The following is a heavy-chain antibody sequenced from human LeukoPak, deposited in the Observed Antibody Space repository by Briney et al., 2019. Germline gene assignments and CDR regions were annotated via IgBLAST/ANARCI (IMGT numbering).Heavy chain of an antibody. CDR2: TVGGRPDT. CDR1: GFTFSIYA. J-gene: IGHJ4*02. D-gene: IGHD2-8*02. V-gene: IGHV3-23*01. CDR3: TKAPLRSCSGAFCYPFDY. Sequence: GGSLRLSCAASGFTFSIYAMSWVRQTPGKGLEWVAATVGGRPDTYHADSVKGRFTVSRDDSRNTLFLQMNSLRVEDTALYYCTKAPLRSCSGAFCYPFDYWGRGTLVTVSS.